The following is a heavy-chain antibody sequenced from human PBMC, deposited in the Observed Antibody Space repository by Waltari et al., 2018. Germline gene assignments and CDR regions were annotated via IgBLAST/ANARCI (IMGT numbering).Heavy chain of an antibody. CDR1: GGSISSHY. CDR3: ARGDGYNWDSDY. D-gene: IGHD5-12*01. V-gene: IGHV4-4*07. Sequence: QVQLQESGPGLVKPSETLSLTCTVSGGSISSHYWSWIRQPAGKGLEWIGRVNTSGSTNYNPSLKGRVTISVDKSKNQFSLKLSSVTAADTAVYYCARGDGYNWDSDYWGQGTLVTVSS. J-gene: IGHJ4*02. CDR2: VNTSGST.